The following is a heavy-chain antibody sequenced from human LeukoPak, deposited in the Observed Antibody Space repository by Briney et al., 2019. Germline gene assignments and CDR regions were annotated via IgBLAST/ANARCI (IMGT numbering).Heavy chain of an antibody. V-gene: IGHV3-23*01. J-gene: IGHJ4*02. D-gene: IGHD5-24*01. Sequence: GGSLRLSCEASGFTFSNYAMSWVRQAPGKGLEWVSTISGSDSSTHYADSVKGRFTISRDNSKNTLYLQMNSLRADDTAVYYCAKSGYNRFDYWGQGTLVTVSS. CDR1: GFTFSNYA. CDR2: ISGSDSST. CDR3: AKSGYNRFDY.